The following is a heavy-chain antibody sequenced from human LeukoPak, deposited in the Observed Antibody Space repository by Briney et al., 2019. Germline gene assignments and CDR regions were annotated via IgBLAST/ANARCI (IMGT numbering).Heavy chain of an antibody. Sequence: ASVKVSCKASGYTFTSYAISWVRQAPGQGLEWMGGIIPIFGTANYAQKFQGRVTITADESTSTAYMELSSLRSEDTAVYYCARDLHSSSPDLAWGQGTLVTVSS. J-gene: IGHJ4*02. V-gene: IGHV1-69*13. CDR2: IIPIFGTA. CDR3: ARDLHSSSPDLA. D-gene: IGHD6-6*01. CDR1: GYTFTSYA.